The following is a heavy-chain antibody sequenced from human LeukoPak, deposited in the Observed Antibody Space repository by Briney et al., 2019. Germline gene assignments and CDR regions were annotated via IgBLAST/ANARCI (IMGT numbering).Heavy chain of an antibody. CDR2: ISYDGSNK. V-gene: IGHV3-30-3*01. Sequence: PGGSLRLSCAASGFTFSSYAMHWVRQAPGKGLEWVAVISYDGSNKYYADSVKGRFTISRDNSKNTLYLQMNSLRAEDTAVYYCARGGITVVTPASYWGQGTLVTVSS. CDR3: ARGGITVVTPASY. D-gene: IGHD4-23*01. CDR1: GFTFSSYA. J-gene: IGHJ4*02.